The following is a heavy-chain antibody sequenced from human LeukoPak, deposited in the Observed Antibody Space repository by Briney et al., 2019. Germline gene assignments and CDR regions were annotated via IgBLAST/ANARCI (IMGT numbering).Heavy chain of an antibody. CDR2: ISYDGSNK. Sequence: PGRSLRLSCAASGFTFSGYAMHWVRQAPGKGLGWVAVISYDGSNKYYADSVKGRFTISRDNSKNTLYLQMNSLRAEDTAVYYCASTRSHYYYYGMDVWGKGTTVTVSS. CDR3: ASTRSHYYYYGMDV. J-gene: IGHJ6*04. V-gene: IGHV3-30*04. CDR1: GFTFSGYA.